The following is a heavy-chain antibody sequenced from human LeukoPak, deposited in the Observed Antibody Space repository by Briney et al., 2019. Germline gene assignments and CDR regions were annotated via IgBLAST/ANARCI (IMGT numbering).Heavy chain of an antibody. CDR2: TYHRSKWYS. J-gene: IGHJ3*02. Sequence: SQTLSLTCAISGDSVSSNSAAWNWIRQSPSRGLEWLGRTYHRSKWYSDYAGSVKGRISINPDTSKNQFSLQLNSVTPEDTAVYYCASAGATTFVIWGQGTTVTVSS. V-gene: IGHV6-1*01. D-gene: IGHD3-10*01. CDR3: ASAGATTFVI. CDR1: GDSVSSNSAA.